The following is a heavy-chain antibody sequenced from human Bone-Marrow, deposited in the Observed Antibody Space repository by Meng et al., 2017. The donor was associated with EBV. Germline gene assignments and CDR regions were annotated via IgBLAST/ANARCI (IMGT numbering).Heavy chain of an antibody. CDR1: GYTFSSFP. CDR3: VRFSNYVLDH. V-gene: IGHV1-18*01. CDR2: IHGYSANT. J-gene: IGHJ4*02. D-gene: IGHD3-10*01. Sequence: QIRLVRSGGGVQKPGASVRVSCKTSGYTFSSFPLNWVRQVPGQGFEWVGWIHGYSANTHYAQKFHGRVNMSTDTSTDTSYMELKNLRPDDTAIYYCVRFSNYVLDHWGQGTLVTVSS.